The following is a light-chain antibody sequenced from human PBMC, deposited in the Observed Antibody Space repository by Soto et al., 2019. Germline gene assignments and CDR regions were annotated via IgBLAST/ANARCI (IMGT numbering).Light chain of an antibody. CDR1: NNDIGTSGTYKV. J-gene: IGLJ1*01. CDR2: DDT. CDR3: CSYAGTYV. Sequence: SALTQPASVSGSPGQSITISCTGINNDIGTSGTYKVVSWYQQLPGKAPKLIIYDDTKRPSGVSYRFSGSKSGNTASLTISGLRAEDEADYHCCSYAGTYVFGTGTKVTVL. V-gene: IGLV2-23*01.